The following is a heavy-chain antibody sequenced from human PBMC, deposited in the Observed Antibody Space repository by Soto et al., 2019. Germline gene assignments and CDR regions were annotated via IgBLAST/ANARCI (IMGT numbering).Heavy chain of an antibody. V-gene: IGHV4-59*01. CDR3: ARVTTVTTGKYYYYGMDV. CDR1: GGSISSYY. CDR2: IYYSGST. Sequence: SETLSLTCTVSGGSISSYYWSWIRQPPGKGLEWIGYIYYSGSTNYNPSLKSRVTISVDTSKNQFPLKLSSVTAADTAVYYCARVTTVTTGKYYYYGMDVWGQGTTVTVSS. J-gene: IGHJ6*02. D-gene: IGHD4-17*01.